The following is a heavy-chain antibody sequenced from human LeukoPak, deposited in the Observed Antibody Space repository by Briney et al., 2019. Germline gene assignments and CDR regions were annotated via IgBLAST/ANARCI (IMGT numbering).Heavy chain of an antibody. CDR3: ARVFCDSTSCYAHFEN. CDR2: ITASGDST. D-gene: IGHD2-2*01. J-gene: IGHJ4*02. Sequence: GGSLRLSCAGSGFPFSSYPISWVRQPPGKGLEWVSAITASGDSTYSADSVKGRFTISRDNAENTLYLQMNSLRAEDTAVYYCARVFCDSTSCYAHFENWGQGTLVTVSS. V-gene: IGHV3-23*01. CDR1: GFPFSSYP.